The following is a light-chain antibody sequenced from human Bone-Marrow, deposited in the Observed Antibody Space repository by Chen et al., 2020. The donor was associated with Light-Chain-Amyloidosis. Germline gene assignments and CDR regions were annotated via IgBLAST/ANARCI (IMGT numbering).Light chain of an antibody. CDR3: GVWDSSLAAGV. V-gene: IGLV1-51*01. CDR2: DNN. CDR1: SSNIGNNF. J-gene: IGLJ1*01. Sequence: QSVLTQPPSVSAAPGQKVTISCSGSSSNIGNNFVSWYQQLPGKAPKLLIYDNNQRPAGIPDRCSGYQSGTAATLGITGLQTGDEAAYYCGVWDSSLAAGVFGTGTKVTVL.